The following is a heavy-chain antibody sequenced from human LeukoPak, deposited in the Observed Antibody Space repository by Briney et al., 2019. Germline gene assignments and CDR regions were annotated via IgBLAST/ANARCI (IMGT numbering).Heavy chain of an antibody. V-gene: IGHV4-34*01. CDR2: INHSGST. Sequence: PSETLSLTCAVYGGSFSGYFWSWIRQPPGKGLEWIGEINHSGSTNYNPSLKSRVTISVDTSKNQFSLKLSSVTAADTAVYYCARCPLSGDPYRIWGQGTLVTVSS. CDR3: ARCPLSGDPYRI. J-gene: IGHJ4*02. D-gene: IGHD2-21*02. CDR1: GGSFSGYF.